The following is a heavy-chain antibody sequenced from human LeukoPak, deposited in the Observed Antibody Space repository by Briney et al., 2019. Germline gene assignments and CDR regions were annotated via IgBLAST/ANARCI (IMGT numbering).Heavy chain of an antibody. CDR3: ARDLSFGSLDF. V-gene: IGHV3-33*01. Sequence: GGSLRLSCAASGFILSTHGMHWVRQAPGKGLEWVAGMWYDGSREDYADSVKGRFTISRDMYKNTLNLQMNSLRVEDTATFYCARDLSFGSLDFRGQGTLVTVSS. J-gene: IGHJ4*02. CDR1: GFILSTHG. CDR2: MWYDGSRE. D-gene: IGHD1-26*01.